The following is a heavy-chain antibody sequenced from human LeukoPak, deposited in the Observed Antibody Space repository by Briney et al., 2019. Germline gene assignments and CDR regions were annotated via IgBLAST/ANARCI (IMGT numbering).Heavy chain of an antibody. J-gene: IGHJ4*02. D-gene: IGHD3-10*01. V-gene: IGHV3-48*01. Sequence: GGSLRLSCAASGFTVSGNYMNWVRQAPGKGLEWVSYISSSSSTIYYADSVKGRFTISRDNAKNSLYLQMNSLRAEDTAVYYCARAQVLLWFGELTYYFDYWGQGTLVTVSS. CDR3: ARAQVLLWFGELTYYFDY. CDR2: ISSSSSTI. CDR1: GFTVSGNY.